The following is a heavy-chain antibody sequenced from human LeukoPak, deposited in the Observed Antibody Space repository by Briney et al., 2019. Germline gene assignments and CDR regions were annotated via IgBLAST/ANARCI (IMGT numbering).Heavy chain of an antibody. Sequence: GGTLRLSCAVSGFTFSNYGISWVRQAPGKGLEWVSAISASGGTTYYADSVKGHFTISRDNSKNTLYLQMNSLSAEDTAVYYCAKNGDRGAYCSGGTCYPYYYYYMDVWRKGTTVTISS. CDR2: ISASGGTT. CDR1: GFTFSNYG. D-gene: IGHD2-15*01. CDR3: AKNGDRGAYCSGGTCYPYYYYYMDV. V-gene: IGHV3-23*01. J-gene: IGHJ6*03.